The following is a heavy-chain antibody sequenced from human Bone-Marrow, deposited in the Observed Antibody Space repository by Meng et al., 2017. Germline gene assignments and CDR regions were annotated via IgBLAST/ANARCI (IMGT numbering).Heavy chain of an antibody. J-gene: IGHJ3*02. CDR1: GFTFDDYA. CDR3: AAGGGGLNAFDI. CDR2: ISWNSGSI. V-gene: IGHV3-9*03. D-gene: IGHD3-16*01. Sequence: SLKISCAASGFTFDDYAMHWVRQAPGKGLEWVSGISWNSGSIGYADSVKGRFTISRDNAKNSLYLQMNSLRAEDMALYYCAAGGGGLNAFDIWGQGTMVTVSS.